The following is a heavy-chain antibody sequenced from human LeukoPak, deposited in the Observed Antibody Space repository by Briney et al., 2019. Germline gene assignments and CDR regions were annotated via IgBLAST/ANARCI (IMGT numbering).Heavy chain of an antibody. CDR3: ARWAVTGIYLDS. J-gene: IGHJ4*02. Sequence: GGSLRLSCAASGFTFNAYWLSWLRQPPGKGLEWVANIKQDGSEEHYVASVKGRFTISRDNPQSSLSLQMTDLRAEDTAVYHCARWAVTGIYLDSWGQGALVTVSS. V-gene: IGHV3-7*01. CDR2: IKQDGSEE. D-gene: IGHD6-19*01. CDR1: GFTFNAYW.